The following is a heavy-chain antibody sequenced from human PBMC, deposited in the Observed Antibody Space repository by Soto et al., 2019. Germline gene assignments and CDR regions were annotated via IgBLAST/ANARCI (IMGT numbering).Heavy chain of an antibody. Sequence: GGSLRLSCAASGFTFSSYGMHWVRQAPGKGLEWVAVIWYDGSNKYYADSVKGRFTIFRDNSKNTLYLQMNSLRAEDTAVYYCARDLGLPHLHYYYYYGMDVWGQGTTVTVSS. CDR3: ARDLGLPHLHYYYYYGMDV. CDR1: GFTFSSYG. D-gene: IGHD5-12*01. V-gene: IGHV3-33*01. J-gene: IGHJ6*02. CDR2: IWYDGSNK.